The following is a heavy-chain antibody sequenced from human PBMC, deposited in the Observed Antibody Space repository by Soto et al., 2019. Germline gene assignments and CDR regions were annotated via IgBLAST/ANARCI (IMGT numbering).Heavy chain of an antibody. V-gene: IGHV4-34*01. J-gene: IGHJ5*02. Sequence: SETLSLTCAVYGGSFSGYYLSWIRQPPGKGLEWIGEINHSGSTNYNPSLKSRVTISVDTSKNQFSLKLSSVTAADTAVYYCARGRGASSSSDNWFDPWGQGTLVTVSS. CDR1: GGSFSGYY. CDR2: INHSGST. D-gene: IGHD6-6*01. CDR3: ARGRGASSSSDNWFDP.